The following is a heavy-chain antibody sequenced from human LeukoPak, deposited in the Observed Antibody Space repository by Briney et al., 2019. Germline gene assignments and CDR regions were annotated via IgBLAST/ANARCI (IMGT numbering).Heavy chain of an antibody. CDR2: ISAYNGNT. Sequence: ASVKVSCKASGYTFTSYGISWVRQAPGKGLEWMGWISAYNGNTNYAQKLQGRVTMTTDTSTSTAYMELRSLRSDDTAVYYCARTLVAYYDFWSGYYRGPGDDVFDIWGQGTMVTVSS. V-gene: IGHV1-18*01. CDR1: GYTFTSYG. CDR3: ARTLVAYYDFWSGYYRGPGDDVFDI. J-gene: IGHJ3*02. D-gene: IGHD3-3*01.